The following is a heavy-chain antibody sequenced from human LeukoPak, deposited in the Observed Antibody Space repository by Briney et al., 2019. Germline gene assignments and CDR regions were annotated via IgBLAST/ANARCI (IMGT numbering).Heavy chain of an antibody. J-gene: IGHJ4*02. D-gene: IGHD5-18*01. CDR3: AKDLSGGYHSYYFDF. Sequence: PGGSLRLSCAASGFSFSSYGMHWVRQAPGKVLEWVAFIRFDGSNYYYGGSVKGRFTISRDNSKNTLYLQMNSLRNEDTAVYFCAKDLSGGYHSYYFDFWGQGTPVTVSS. V-gene: IGHV3-30*02. CDR1: GFSFSSYG. CDR2: IRFDGSNY.